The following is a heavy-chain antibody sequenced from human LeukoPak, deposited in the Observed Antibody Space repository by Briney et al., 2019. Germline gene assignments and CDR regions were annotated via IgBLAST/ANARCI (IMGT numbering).Heavy chain of an antibody. V-gene: IGHV1-69*01. CDR2: IIPIFGTA. D-gene: IGHD4-17*01. Sequence: GSSVKVSCKASGGTFSSYAISWVRQAPGQGLEWMGGIIPIFGTANYAQKFQGRVTITADESTSTAYMELSSLRSEDKAVYYCASGYGDYVWDYWGQGTLVTVSS. CDR3: ASGYGDYVWDY. CDR1: GGTFSSYA. J-gene: IGHJ4*02.